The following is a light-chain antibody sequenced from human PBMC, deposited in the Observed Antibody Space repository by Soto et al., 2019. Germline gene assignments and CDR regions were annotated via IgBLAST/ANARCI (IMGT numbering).Light chain of an antibody. V-gene: IGLV2-23*01. CDR2: EGS. CDR3: CSYAGSSNLVA. J-gene: IGLJ2*01. CDR1: SSDVGGYNY. Sequence: QSALTQPASVSGSPGQSITISCTGTSSDVGGYNYVSWYQQYPGKAPKLMIYEGSKRPSGVSNRFSGSKSGNTASLTISGLQTEDEADYYCCSYAGSSNLVAFGGGTKLTVL.